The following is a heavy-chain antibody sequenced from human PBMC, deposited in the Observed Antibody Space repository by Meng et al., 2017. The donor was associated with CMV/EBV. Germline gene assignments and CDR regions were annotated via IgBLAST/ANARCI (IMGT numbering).Heavy chain of an antibody. CDR2: ISGSGGST. CDR1: GFTFSSYA. V-gene: IGHV3-23*01. Sequence: GGSLRLSCAASGFTFSSYAMSWVRQAPGKGLEWVSAISGSGGSTYYADSVKGRFTISRDNSKNTLYLQMNNLRAEDTAVYYCAKVGERRGYSGFHDYWGQGTLVTVSS. J-gene: IGHJ4*02. D-gene: IGHD5-12*01. CDR3: AKVGERRGYSGFHDY.